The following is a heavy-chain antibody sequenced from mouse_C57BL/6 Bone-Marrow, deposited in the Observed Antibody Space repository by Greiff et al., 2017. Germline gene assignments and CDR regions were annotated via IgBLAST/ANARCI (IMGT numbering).Heavy chain of an antibody. CDR2: ISSGSSTI. D-gene: IGHD2-2*01. CDR1: GFTFSDYG. J-gene: IGHJ3*01. Sequence: EVKLVESGGGLVKPGGSLKLSCAASGFTFSDYGMHWVRQAPEKGLEWVAYISSGSSTIYYADTVKGRFTISRDNAKNTLFLQMTSLRSEDTAMYYCARIYYGYDVAYWGQGTLVTVSA. CDR3: ARIYYGYDVAY. V-gene: IGHV5-17*01.